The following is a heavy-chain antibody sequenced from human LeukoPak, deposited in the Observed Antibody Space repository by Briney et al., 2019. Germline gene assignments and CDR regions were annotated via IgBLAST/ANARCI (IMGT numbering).Heavy chain of an antibody. CDR3: ARAEPYGDYDI. Sequence: AGSLRLSCAASGFTFSSYWMHWVRPAPGKGLVWVSRIHSVGSSTSYADSVKGRFTISRDNAKNTLYLQMNSLRAEDTAVYYCARAEPYGDYDIWGQVALVTVSS. CDR2: IHSVGSST. J-gene: IGHJ4*02. V-gene: IGHV3-74*01. D-gene: IGHD4-17*01. CDR1: GFTFSSYW.